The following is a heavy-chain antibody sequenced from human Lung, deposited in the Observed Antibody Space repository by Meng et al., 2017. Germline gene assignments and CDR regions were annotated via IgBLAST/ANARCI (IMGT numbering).Heavy chain of an antibody. J-gene: IGHJ4*02. CDR2: IIDSGST. Sequence: VQRQQGGAGLLQPSETLSLTCAVYGGSFSGYYRSWTRQPPGKGLEWIGEIIDSGSTNYHPSLKSRVTISVDTSKNQFSLRVTSVTAADRAVYYCVRRTYSSGWYFDYWGQGTLVTVSS. D-gene: IGHD6-19*01. V-gene: IGHV4-34*02. CDR1: GGSFSGYY. CDR3: VRRTYSSGWYFDY.